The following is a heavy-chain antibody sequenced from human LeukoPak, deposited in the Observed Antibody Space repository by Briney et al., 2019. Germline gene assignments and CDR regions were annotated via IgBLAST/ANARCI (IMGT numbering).Heavy chain of an antibody. J-gene: IGHJ5*02. Sequence: ASVKVSCKASGYTFTSYGISWVRQAPGQGLEWMGWISAYNGNTNYAQKLQGRVTMTTDTSTSTAYMELRSLRSDDTAVYYCARDPPRYDSCGYYYYMGFDPWGQGTLVTVSS. CDR1: GYTFTSYG. CDR3: ARDPPRYDSCGYYYYMGFDP. D-gene: IGHD3-22*01. V-gene: IGHV1-18*01. CDR2: ISAYNGNT.